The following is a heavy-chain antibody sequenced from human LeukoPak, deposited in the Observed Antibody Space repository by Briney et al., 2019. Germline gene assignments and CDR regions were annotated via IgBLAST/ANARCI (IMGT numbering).Heavy chain of an antibody. Sequence: SETLSLTCTVSGGSISPFYWSWIRQPPGKGLEWIAYIYYSGSTRYNPSLKSRVAISVDTSNNQVSLKLSSVTAADTAVYYCARHGYCRGGSCYWDYWGQGTLVTVSS. V-gene: IGHV4-59*08. D-gene: IGHD2-15*01. CDR1: GGSISPFY. J-gene: IGHJ4*02. CDR3: ARHGYCRGGSCYWDY. CDR2: IYYSGST.